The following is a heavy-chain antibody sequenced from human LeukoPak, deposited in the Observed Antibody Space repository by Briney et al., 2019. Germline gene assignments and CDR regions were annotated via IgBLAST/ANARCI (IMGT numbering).Heavy chain of an antibody. Sequence: SETLSLTCTVSGASISSYYWSWIRQPPGKGLEWIGYIYYGGSTNYTPSLKGRVTMSVDTSKNQFSLKLSSVTAADAAVYFCARTGYYGSGNDAFDIWGQGTMVTVSS. D-gene: IGHD3-10*01. V-gene: IGHV4-59*01. CDR3: ARTGYYGSGNDAFDI. CDR2: IYYGGST. CDR1: GASISSYY. J-gene: IGHJ3*02.